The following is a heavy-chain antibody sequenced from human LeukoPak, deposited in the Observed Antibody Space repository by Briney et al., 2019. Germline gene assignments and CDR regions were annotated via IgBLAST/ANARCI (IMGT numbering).Heavy chain of an antibody. CDR2: INPDSGGT. D-gene: IGHD5-18*01. CDR1: GYTFTGYY. Sequence: ASVKVSCKASGYTFTGYYIHWVRQAPGQGLEWMGWINPDSGGTNYAQKFQGRVTLTRDTSISTAHMELSGLGSDDTAVFYCARATGYNYGDYYYSYGMDVWGQGTTVTVSS. J-gene: IGHJ6*02. CDR3: ARATGYNYGDYYYSYGMDV. V-gene: IGHV1-2*02.